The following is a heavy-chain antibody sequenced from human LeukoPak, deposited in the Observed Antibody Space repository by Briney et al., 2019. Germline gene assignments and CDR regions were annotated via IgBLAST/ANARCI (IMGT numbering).Heavy chain of an antibody. Sequence: SETLSLTRTVSGGSISSYYWSWIRQPAGKGLEWIGRIYTSGSTNYNPSLKSRVTMSVDTSKNQFSLKLSSVTAADTAVYYCARGATYYYGSGSFNWFDPWGQGTLVTVSS. CDR1: GGSISSYY. D-gene: IGHD3-10*01. V-gene: IGHV4-4*07. CDR3: ARGATYYYGSGSFNWFDP. CDR2: IYTSGST. J-gene: IGHJ5*02.